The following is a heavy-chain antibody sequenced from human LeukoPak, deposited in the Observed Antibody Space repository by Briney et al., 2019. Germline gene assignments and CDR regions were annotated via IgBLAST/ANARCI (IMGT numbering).Heavy chain of an antibody. Sequence: SETLSLTCTVSGGSISSYYWSWIRQLPGKGLEWIGYIYYSGSTNYNPSLKSRVTISVDTSKNQFSLKLSSVTAADTAVYYCARQSGYSYGYAFDYWGQGTLVTVSS. CDR3: ARQSGYSYGYAFDY. D-gene: IGHD5-18*01. CDR2: IYYSGST. CDR1: GGSISSYY. V-gene: IGHV4-59*01. J-gene: IGHJ4*02.